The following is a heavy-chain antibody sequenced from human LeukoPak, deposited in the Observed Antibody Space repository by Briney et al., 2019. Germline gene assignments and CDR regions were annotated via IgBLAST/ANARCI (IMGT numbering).Heavy chain of an antibody. V-gene: IGHV3-30*02. J-gene: IGHJ5*02. D-gene: IGHD5-18*01. CDR2: IRYDGSNK. CDR3: AKEGVRGYSYGYGTRNKWFDP. CDR1: GFTFSSYG. Sequence: RGGSLLLSCAASGFTFSSYGMHWVRQAPGKGLEWVAFIRYDGSNKYYADSVKGRFTISRDNSKNTLNLQMNSLRAEDTAVYYCAKEGVRGYSYGYGTRNKWFDPWGQGTLVTVSS.